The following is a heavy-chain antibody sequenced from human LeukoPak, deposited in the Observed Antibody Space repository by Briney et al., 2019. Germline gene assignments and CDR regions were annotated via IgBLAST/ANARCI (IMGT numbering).Heavy chain of an antibody. CDR1: GFTLSSSW. D-gene: IGHD1-7*01. CDR2: MNADGRTI. CDR3: ARAGNYYFDL. Sequence: GGSLRLSCAASGFTLSSSWMHWVRQGPGKGLVWVARMNADGRTINYADSVKGRFTISRDNAKNTLYLQMNSLRTEAAAVYYCARAGNYYFDLWGRGTQVTVSS. V-gene: IGHV3-74*01. J-gene: IGHJ2*01.